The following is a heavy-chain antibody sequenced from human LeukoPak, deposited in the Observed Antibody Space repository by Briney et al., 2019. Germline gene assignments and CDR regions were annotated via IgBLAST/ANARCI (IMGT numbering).Heavy chain of an antibody. CDR2: IKPYNGET. J-gene: IGHJ3*02. D-gene: IGHD3-9*01. Sequence: ASVKVSCKASGYTFTGSYMHWVRQAPGQGLEWRGWIKPYNGETKYAQKFQGRLTLTRDTSISTAYMELSRLRSDDTAVYYCARATREIRYFDWSDAFEIWGQGTMVTVSS. CDR3: ARATREIRYFDWSDAFEI. V-gene: IGHV1-2*02. CDR1: GYTFTGSY.